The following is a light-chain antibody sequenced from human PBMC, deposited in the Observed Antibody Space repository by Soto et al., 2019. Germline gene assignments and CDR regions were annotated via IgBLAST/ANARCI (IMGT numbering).Light chain of an antibody. CDR3: QSYDNSLTDYYV. V-gene: IGLV1-40*01. CDR2: DTS. Sequence: SVLTQPPSVSWAPGQRVTHSRTWSSSKIASFEVHWYQQLPGTAPKLLIYDTSNRPSGVPDRFSGSKSGTSASLAITGLQAEDEADYYCQSYDNSLTDYYVFGTGTKVTVL. CDR1: SSKIASFE. J-gene: IGLJ1*01.